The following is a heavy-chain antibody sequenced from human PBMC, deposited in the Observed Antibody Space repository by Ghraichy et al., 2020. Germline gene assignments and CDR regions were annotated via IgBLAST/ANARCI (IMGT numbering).Heavy chain of an antibody. J-gene: IGHJ4*02. Sequence: GGSLRLSCAASGFTFSGYWMHWVRQAPGKGLVWVSRINTDGSTTRYADSVKGRFIISRDNAKNTLYLQMNSLRAEDTAVYYCAPDTLTGYKSIDYWGQGTRVTVSS. CDR2: INTDGSTT. V-gene: IGHV3-74*01. D-gene: IGHD3-9*01. CDR3: APDTLTGYKSIDY. CDR1: GFTFSGYW.